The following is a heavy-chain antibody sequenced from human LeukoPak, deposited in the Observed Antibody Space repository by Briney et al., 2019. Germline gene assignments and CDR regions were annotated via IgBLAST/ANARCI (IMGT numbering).Heavy chain of an antibody. V-gene: IGHV4-39*01. D-gene: IGHD3-22*01. Sequence: SETLSLTCTVSGGSISSSTYYWGWIRQPPGEGLEWIGSIYYSGNTYYNPSHKSRVTISVDTSKNQFSLKLSSVTATDTAVYYCARLKYYYDSSGYSYFDYWGQGTLVTVSS. J-gene: IGHJ4*02. CDR1: GGSISSSTYY. CDR2: IYYSGNT. CDR3: ARLKYYYDSSGYSYFDY.